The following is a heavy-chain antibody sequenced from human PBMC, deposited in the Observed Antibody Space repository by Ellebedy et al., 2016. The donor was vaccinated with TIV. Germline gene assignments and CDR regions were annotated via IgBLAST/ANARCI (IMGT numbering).Heavy chain of an antibody. CDR3: ARSGYYYDTDNYLPMRY. J-gene: IGHJ4*02. CDR2: IIPFLGIA. Sequence: ASVKVSCKTSGGTLSTYSISWVRLAPGQGLEWMGRIIPFLGIANYAQKFQGRVTITADKSTSTANIELSSLRSDDTAVYFCARSGYYYDTDNYLPMRYWGQGTLVTVSS. V-gene: IGHV1-69*02. CDR1: GGTLSTYS. D-gene: IGHD3-22*01.